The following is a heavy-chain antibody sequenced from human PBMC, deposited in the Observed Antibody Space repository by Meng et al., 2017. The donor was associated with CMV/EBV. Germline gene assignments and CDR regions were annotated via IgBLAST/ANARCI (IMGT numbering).Heavy chain of an antibody. D-gene: IGHD2-2*01. CDR3: ARGTVVLIDAFDI. V-gene: IGHV1-46*01. Sequence: ASVKVSCKASGYTFTSYDINWVRQATGQGLEWMGIINPSGGSTSYAQKFQGRVTMTRDTSTSTVYMELSSLRSEDTAVYYCARGTVVLIDAFDIWGQGTMVTVSS. J-gene: IGHJ3*02. CDR1: GYTFTSYD. CDR2: INPSGGST.